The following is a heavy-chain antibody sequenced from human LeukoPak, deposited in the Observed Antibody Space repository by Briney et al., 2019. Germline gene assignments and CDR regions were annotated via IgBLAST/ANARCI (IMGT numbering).Heavy chain of an antibody. V-gene: IGHV3-7*01. Sequence: GGSLRLSCAASGFTFSSYWMSWVRQAPGKGLEWVANIKQDGSEKYYVDSVKGRFTISRDNAKNSLYLQMNSLRAEDTAAYYCARVSSSRSGGYYYYYMDVRGKGTTVTVSS. CDR3: ARVSSSRSGGYYYYYMDV. CDR2: IKQDGSEK. J-gene: IGHJ6*03. D-gene: IGHD6-13*01. CDR1: GFTFSSYW.